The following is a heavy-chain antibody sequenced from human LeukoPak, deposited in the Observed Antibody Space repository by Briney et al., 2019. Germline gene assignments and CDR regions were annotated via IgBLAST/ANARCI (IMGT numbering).Heavy chain of an antibody. J-gene: IGHJ6*03. CDR3: AKSSKVAAAGSDYYYYYMDV. Sequence: GGSLRLSCAASGFTFSSYGMHWLRQAPGKGLEWVAFIRYDGSNKYYADSVKGRFTISRDNSKNTLYLQMNSLRAEDTAVYYCAKSSKVAAAGSDYYYYYMDVWGKGTTVTVSS. D-gene: IGHD6-13*01. CDR2: IRYDGSNK. V-gene: IGHV3-30*02. CDR1: GFTFSSYG.